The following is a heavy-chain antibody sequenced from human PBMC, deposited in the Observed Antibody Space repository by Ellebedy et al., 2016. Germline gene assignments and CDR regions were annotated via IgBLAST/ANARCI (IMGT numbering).Heavy chain of an antibody. V-gene: IGHV3-23*01. J-gene: IGHJ4*02. D-gene: IGHD4-11*01. CDR3: AKGALYSKNTCFDY. Sequence: GGSLRLSCAASGFTFSSHAMHWVRQAPGKGLQWVSTISGSGGSTYSADSVKGRFTISRDNSKNTLYLQMNSLRAEDTAVYYCAKGALYSKNTCFDYWGQGTLVTVSS. CDR2: ISGSGGST. CDR1: GFTFSSHA.